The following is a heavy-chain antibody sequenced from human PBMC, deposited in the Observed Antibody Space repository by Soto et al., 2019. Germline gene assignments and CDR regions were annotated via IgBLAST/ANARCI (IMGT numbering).Heavy chain of an antibody. J-gene: IGHJ4*02. V-gene: IGHV4-30-2*01. CDR3: ARVVIRMAIQSIDS. CDR2: INHSGST. D-gene: IGHD2-15*01. Sequence: SETLSLTCAVSGVFISSGGYSWSWIRQPPGKGLEWIGYINHSGSTDYNPSLGNRVTISVDRSQKQVSLELTSVTAADTAVYYCARVVIRMAIQSIDSWGPGSLVTVSS. CDR1: GVFISSGGYS.